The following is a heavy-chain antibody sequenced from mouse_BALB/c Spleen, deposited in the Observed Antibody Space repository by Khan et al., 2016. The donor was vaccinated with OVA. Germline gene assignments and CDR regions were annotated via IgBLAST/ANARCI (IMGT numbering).Heavy chain of an antibody. CDR2: IDSANDNS. Sequence: VQLKQSGAELVKPGASVKLSCTASGFNIKDTHMHWVKQRPEQGLEWIGRIDSANDNSKYDPRFQGKATITADTSSNTAYLHLSSLTSEDTVVYYCAPAGTGDYFDYWGQGTTLTVSS. J-gene: IGHJ2*01. CDR1: GFNIKDTH. V-gene: IGHV14-3*02. D-gene: IGHD4-1*01. CDR3: APAGTGDYFDY.